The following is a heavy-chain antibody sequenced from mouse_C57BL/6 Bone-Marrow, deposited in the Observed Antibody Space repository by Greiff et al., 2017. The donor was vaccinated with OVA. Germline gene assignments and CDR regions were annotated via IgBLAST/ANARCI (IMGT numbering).Heavy chain of an antibody. J-gene: IGHJ1*03. CDR2: ISYSCST. CDR3: ARGAYRFYFDV. D-gene: IGHD6-5*01. V-gene: IGHV3-8*01. Sequence: VQLKQSGPVLANPSQTLSLTCSVPGSSITHDYLNWIRKFPGNKLASMGYISYSCSTYYNPSLKSRISITRNTSKNQYYLQLNSVTTEDTATYYCARGAYRFYFDVWGTGTTVTVSS. CDR1: GSSITHDY.